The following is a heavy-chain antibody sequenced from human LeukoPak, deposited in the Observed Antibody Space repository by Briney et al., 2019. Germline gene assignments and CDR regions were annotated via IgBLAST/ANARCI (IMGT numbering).Heavy chain of an antibody. V-gene: IGHV3-48*01. J-gene: IGHJ4*02. CDR1: GFTFSSYS. CDR3: AKAPVTSCRGAYCYPFDS. D-gene: IGHD2-21*01. Sequence: GGSLRLSCVASGFTFSSYSMNWVRQAPGEGLEWVSYISSLSGTIYYADSVKGRFTISRDNAKNSLYLHMKSLRAEDAAVYYCAKAPVTSCRGAYCYPFDSWGQGTVVTVSS. CDR2: ISSLSGTI.